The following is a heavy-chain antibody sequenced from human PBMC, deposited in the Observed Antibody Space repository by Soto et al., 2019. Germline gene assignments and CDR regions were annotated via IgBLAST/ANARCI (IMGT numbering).Heavy chain of an antibody. CDR3: AILRVYASPPPRKNMAV. CDR2: INPNSGGT. V-gene: IGHV1-2*02. Sequence: ASVKVSCKASGYTFTGYYMHWVRQAPGQGLEWMGWINPNSGGTNYAQKFQGRVTMTRDTSISTAYMELSRLRSDDTAVYYCAILRVYASPPPRKNMAVGGKGPTVTASS. J-gene: IGHJ6*04. D-gene: IGHD2-8*01. CDR1: GYTFTGYY.